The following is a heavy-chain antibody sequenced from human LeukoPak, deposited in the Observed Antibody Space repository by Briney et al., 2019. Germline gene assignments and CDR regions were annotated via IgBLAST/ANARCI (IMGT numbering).Heavy chain of an antibody. Sequence: ASVKVSCKASLYTFANFGITWVRQAPGQGLEWMGWISVYNGNTNYAQNLQGRVTLTTDTSTSTAYMELRSLRSDDTALYYCARTCSSSSCYMVHWGQGTLVTVSS. CDR2: ISVYNGNT. CDR3: ARTCSSSSCYMVH. J-gene: IGHJ4*02. D-gene: IGHD2-2*02. V-gene: IGHV1-18*01. CDR1: LYTFANFG.